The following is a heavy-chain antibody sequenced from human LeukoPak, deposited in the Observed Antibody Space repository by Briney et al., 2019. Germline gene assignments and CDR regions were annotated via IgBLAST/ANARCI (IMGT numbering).Heavy chain of an antibody. CDR2: INHSGST. J-gene: IGHJ3*02. CDR1: GGPFSGYY. Sequence: SETLSLTCAVYGGPFSGYYWSWIRQPTGKGLEWIGEINHSGSTNYNPSLKSRVTISVDTSKNQFSLKLSSVTAADTAVYYCARGRGDYDFWSGADAFDIWGQGTMVTVSS. CDR3: ARGRGDYDFWSGADAFDI. D-gene: IGHD3-3*01. V-gene: IGHV4-34*01.